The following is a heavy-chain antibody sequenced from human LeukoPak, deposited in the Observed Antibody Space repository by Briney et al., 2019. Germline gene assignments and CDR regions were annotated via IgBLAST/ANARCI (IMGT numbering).Heavy chain of an antibody. CDR2: ISGSGGST. CDR1: GFTFSSYA. J-gene: IGHJ4*02. CDR3: AKDREGIVVVIGD. Sequence: GGSLRLSCAASGFTFSSYAMSWVRQAPGKGLEWVSAISGSGGSTYYADSVKGRFTISRDNSKNTLYPQMNSLRAEDTAVYYCAKDREGIVVVIGDWGQGTLVTVSS. V-gene: IGHV3-23*01. D-gene: IGHD2-21*01.